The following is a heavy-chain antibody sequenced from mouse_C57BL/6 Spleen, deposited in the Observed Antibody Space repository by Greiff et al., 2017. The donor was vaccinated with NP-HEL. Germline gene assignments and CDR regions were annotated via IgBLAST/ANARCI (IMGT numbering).Heavy chain of an antibody. Sequence: VEPGASVKLSCKATGYTFTGYWIEWVKQRPGHGLEWIGEILPGSGSTNYNEKFKGKVTFTADTSSNTAYMQLSSLTTEDSAIYYCALYYGYDRGAWFAYWGQGTLVTVSA. D-gene: IGHD2-2*01. CDR1: GYTFTGYW. CDR2: ILPGSGST. V-gene: IGHV1-9*01. CDR3: ALYYGYDRGAWFAY. J-gene: IGHJ3*01.